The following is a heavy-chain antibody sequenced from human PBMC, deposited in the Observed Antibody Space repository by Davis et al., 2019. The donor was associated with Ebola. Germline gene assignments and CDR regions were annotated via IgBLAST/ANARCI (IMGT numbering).Heavy chain of an antibody. CDR3: ASPGYSSGWPPGDY. CDR1: GFTVSSHY. Sequence: GESLKIPCAASGFTVSSHYMSWVRQAPGKGLEWVSVIYSGGSTYYADSVKGRFTISRHNSKNTLYLQMNSLRAEDTAVYYCASPGYSSGWPPGDYWGQGTLVTVSS. D-gene: IGHD6-19*01. J-gene: IGHJ4*02. V-gene: IGHV3-53*04. CDR2: IYSGGST.